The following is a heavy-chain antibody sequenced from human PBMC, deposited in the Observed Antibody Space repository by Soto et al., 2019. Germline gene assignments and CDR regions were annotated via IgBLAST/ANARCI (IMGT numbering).Heavy chain of an antibody. D-gene: IGHD3-22*01. V-gene: IGHV4-31*03. CDR2: IYYSGST. CDR3: ARGHHSSGYCFDY. Sequence: QVQLQESGPGLVKPSQTLSLTCTVSGGSISSGGYYWSWIRQHPGKGLEWIGYIYYSGSTYYNPSLKGRVTISVDTSKNQFSLKLSSVTAADTAVYYCARGHHSSGYCFDYWGQGTLVTVSS. CDR1: GGSISSGGYY. J-gene: IGHJ4*02.